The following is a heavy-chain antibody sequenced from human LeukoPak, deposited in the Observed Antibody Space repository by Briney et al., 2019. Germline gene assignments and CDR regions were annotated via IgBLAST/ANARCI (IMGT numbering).Heavy chain of an antibody. D-gene: IGHD2-15*01. CDR2: ISSSSTI. V-gene: IGHV3-48*01. Sequence: PGGSLRLSCAASGFTFSSDSMNWVRQAPGKGLEWVSYISSSSTIYYADSVKGRFTISRDNAKNSLYLQMNSLRAEDTAVYYCASGRGPTDAFDIWGQGTMVTVSS. J-gene: IGHJ3*02. CDR3: ASGRGPTDAFDI. CDR1: GFTFSSDS.